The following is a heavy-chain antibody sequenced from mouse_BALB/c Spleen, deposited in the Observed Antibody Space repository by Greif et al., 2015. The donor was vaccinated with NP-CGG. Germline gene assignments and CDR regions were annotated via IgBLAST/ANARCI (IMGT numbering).Heavy chain of an antibody. Sequence: EVKLVESGPELVKPGASVKIPCKASRYTFTDYNMDWVKQSHGKSLEWIGDINPNNGGTIYNQKFKGKATLTVDKSSSTAYMELRSLTSEDTAVYYCARPLYYAMDYWGQGTSVTVSS. CDR3: ARPLYYAMDY. CDR1: RYTFTDYN. J-gene: IGHJ4*01. V-gene: IGHV1-18*01. D-gene: IGHD6-1*01. CDR2: INPNNGGT.